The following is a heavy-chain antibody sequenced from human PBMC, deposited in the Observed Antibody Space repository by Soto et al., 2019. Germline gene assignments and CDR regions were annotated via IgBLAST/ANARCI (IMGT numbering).Heavy chain of an antibody. CDR1: GFTFSSYA. D-gene: IGHD2-15*01. V-gene: IGHV3-30-3*01. J-gene: IGHJ4*02. CDR2: ISYDGSNK. Sequence: ESGGGVVQPGRSLRLSCAASGFTFSSYAMHWVRQAPGKGLEWVAVISYDGSNKYYADSVKGRFTISRDNSKNTLYLQMNSLRAEDTAVYYCARTDCSGGSCYFDYWGQGTLVTVSS. CDR3: ARTDCSGGSCYFDY.